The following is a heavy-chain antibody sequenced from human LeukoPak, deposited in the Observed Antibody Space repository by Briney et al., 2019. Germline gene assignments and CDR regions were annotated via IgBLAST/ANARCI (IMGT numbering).Heavy chain of an antibody. CDR2: IYYSGST. CDR3: ARAPAVAEVAFDI. CDR1: GGSISSGDYY. V-gene: IGHV4-30-4*08. D-gene: IGHD6-19*01. Sequence: LQTLSLTCTVSGGSISSGDYYWSWIRQPPGKGLEWIGYIYYSGSTYYNPSLKSRVTISVDASKNQFSLKLSSVTAVDTAVYYCARAPAVAEVAFDIWDQGTMVTVSS. J-gene: IGHJ3*02.